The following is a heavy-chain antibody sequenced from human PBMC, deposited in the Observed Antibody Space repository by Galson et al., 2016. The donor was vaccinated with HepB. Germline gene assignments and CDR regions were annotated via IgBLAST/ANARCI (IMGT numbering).Heavy chain of an antibody. Sequence: SETLSLTCSVSGDSTNKYYWSWIRQPAGKGLEWIGRVRANGRTNYNFSLRSRVTVSLDTSTDQISLKLTSVTAADTAVYYCAREGNHGSGSFYNRIGSDFDFWGQGTRVTVSS. CDR2: VRANGRT. J-gene: IGHJ4*02. CDR1: GDSTNKYY. V-gene: IGHV4-4*07. CDR3: AREGNHGSGSFYNRIGSDFDF. D-gene: IGHD3-10*01.